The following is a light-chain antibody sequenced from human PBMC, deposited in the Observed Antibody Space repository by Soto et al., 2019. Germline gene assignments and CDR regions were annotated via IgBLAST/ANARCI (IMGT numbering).Light chain of an antibody. CDR3: QQYSAWPLT. CDR1: QSLNNN. J-gene: IGKJ4*01. CDR2: FAS. V-gene: IGKV3-15*01. Sequence: EIVMTQSPATLYASPGEKATLSCRASQSLNNNLAWYQQKPGQGPRLLIYFASTRATGIPARFSGSGSGTEFSLTISSLQSEDFAVYYCQQYSAWPLTFGGGTKVETK.